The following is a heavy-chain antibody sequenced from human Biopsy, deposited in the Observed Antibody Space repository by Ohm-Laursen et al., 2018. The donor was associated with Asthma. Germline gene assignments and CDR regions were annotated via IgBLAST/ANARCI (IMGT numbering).Heavy chain of an antibody. D-gene: IGHD2-8*01. CDR3: ARSVNGSFDY. J-gene: IGHJ4*02. Sequence: GSLRLSCTASGFTFGDYWMSWVRQAPGKGLEWVANIKKDGSEKYYVDSVKGRFTISRDNAKNSLYLHMNSLRADDTAVYFCARSVNGSFDYWGQGTLVTVSS. CDR1: GFTFGDYW. V-gene: IGHV3-7*03. CDR2: IKKDGSEK.